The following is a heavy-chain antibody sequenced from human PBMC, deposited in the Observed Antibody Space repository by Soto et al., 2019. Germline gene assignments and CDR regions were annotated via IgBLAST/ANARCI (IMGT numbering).Heavy chain of an antibody. CDR2: IYYSGST. Sequence: SETLSLTCTVSGGSVSSGSYYWSWIRQPPGKGLEWIGYIYYSGSTNYNPSLKSRVTISVDTSKNQFSLKLSSVTAADTAVYYCARSGNYYDSSGYFRYWGQGTLVTVSS. V-gene: IGHV4-61*01. D-gene: IGHD3-22*01. CDR1: GGSVSSGSYY. CDR3: ARSGNYYDSSGYFRY. J-gene: IGHJ4*02.